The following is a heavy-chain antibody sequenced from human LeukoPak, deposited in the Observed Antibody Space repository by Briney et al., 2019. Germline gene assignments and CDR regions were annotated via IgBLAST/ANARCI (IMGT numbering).Heavy chain of an antibody. CDR2: IIPNLGTT. V-gene: IGHV1-69*04. D-gene: IGHD3-22*01. Sequence: ASVKVSCKASGGTSNSHAISWVRQAPGQGLEWMGRIIPNLGTTNRAQNFQDRVTLTADKSTNTAYMELTSLTSDDTAVYCATTNDGGGYQWGDFFDFWGQGTLVTVSS. CDR1: GGTSNSHA. J-gene: IGHJ4*02. CDR3: TTNDGGGYQWGDFFDF.